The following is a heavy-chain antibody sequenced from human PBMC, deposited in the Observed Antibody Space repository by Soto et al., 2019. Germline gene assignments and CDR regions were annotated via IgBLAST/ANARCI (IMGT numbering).Heavy chain of an antibody. CDR3: TTDMDGGFNWFDP. CDR1: GFTFSNAW. Sequence: PGGSLRLSCAASGFTFSNAWMSWVRQAPGKGLEWVGRIKSKTDGGTTDYAAPVKGRFTISRDDSKNTLYLQMNSLKTEDTAVYYCTTDMDGGFNWFDPWGQGTLVTVSS. CDR2: IKSKTDGGTT. D-gene: IGHD4-17*01. J-gene: IGHJ5*02. V-gene: IGHV3-15*01.